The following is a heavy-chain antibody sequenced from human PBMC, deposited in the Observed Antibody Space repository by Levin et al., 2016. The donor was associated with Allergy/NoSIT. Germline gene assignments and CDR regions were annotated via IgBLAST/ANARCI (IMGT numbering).Heavy chain of an antibody. D-gene: IGHD1-7*01. J-gene: IGHJ4*02. Sequence: PGKGLEWIGYIYYSGDTDYNPSLKSRVTISVDTSKNQFSLKLRSVTAADTAVYYCTRGIRTTHFEYWGQGTLVTVSS. CDR3: TRGIRTTHFEY. CDR2: IYYSGDT. V-gene: IGHV4-59*08.